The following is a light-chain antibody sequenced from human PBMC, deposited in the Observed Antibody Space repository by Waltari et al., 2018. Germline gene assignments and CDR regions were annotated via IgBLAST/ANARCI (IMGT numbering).Light chain of an antibody. V-gene: IGKV1-39*01. J-gene: IGKJ5*01. CDR2: AAS. Sequence: DIQMTQSPSSLSASVGDRVNITCRASQSISSYLNWYQQKPGKAPKLLIYAASSLQSGVPSRFSGSGSGTDFTLTISSLQPEDFATYYCQQSYSTPITFGQGTRLEIK. CDR3: QQSYSTPIT. CDR1: QSISSY.